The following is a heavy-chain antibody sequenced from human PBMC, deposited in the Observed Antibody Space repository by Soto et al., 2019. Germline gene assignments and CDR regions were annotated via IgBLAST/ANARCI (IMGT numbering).Heavy chain of an antibody. CDR2: IYPGDSDT. J-gene: IGHJ4*02. CDR1: GYSFTSYW. Sequence: GESLKISCKGSGYSFTSYWIGWVRQMPGKGLEWMGIIYPGDSDTRYSPSFQGQVTISADKSISTAYLQWSSLKASDTAMYYCVRSGDYYDSSGYDPALDYWGQGTLVTVSS. CDR3: VRSGDYYDSSGYDPALDY. D-gene: IGHD3-22*01. V-gene: IGHV5-51*01.